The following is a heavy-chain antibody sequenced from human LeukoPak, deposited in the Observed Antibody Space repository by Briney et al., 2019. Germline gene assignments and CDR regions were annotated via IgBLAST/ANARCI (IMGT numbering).Heavy chain of an antibody. CDR2: ISGSGSSV. D-gene: IGHD3-22*01. V-gene: IGHV3-48*03. CDR1: GFTSRSCE. Sequence: QPGGSLRLSCAASGFTSRSCEMNWVRQAPGKGLEWLSYISGSGSSVYYADSVKGRFTVSRDNAKNSLYLEMNSLRAEDTAVYFCARDYYDSSGYYSLDYWGQGTLVTVSS. CDR3: ARDYYDSSGYYSLDY. J-gene: IGHJ4*02.